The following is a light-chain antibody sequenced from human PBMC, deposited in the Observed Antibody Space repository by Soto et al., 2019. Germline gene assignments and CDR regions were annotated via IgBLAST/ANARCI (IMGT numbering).Light chain of an antibody. CDR2: DVS. CDR3: SSYTSSSTRV. V-gene: IGLV2-14*01. J-gene: IGLJ1*01. Sequence: QSALTQPASVSGSPGQWITISCTGSSSDVGGYNYVSWYQQHPGKAPKLMIYDVSNRPSGVSNRLSGSKSGNTASLTISGLQAEDEADYYCSSYTSSSTRVFGTGTKLTVL. CDR1: SSDVGGYNY.